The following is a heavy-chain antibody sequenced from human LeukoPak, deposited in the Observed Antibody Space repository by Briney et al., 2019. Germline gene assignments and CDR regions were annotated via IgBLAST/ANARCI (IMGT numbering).Heavy chain of an antibody. V-gene: IGHV4-4*09. CDR3: ARDGAYYYDSSGYYYVTWFDP. J-gene: IGHJ5*02. CDR2: IYTIGST. D-gene: IGHD3-22*01. Sequence: SETLSLTCTVSGGSISSYYWSWIRQPPGKGLEWIGYIYTIGSTNYNPSLKSRVTISVDTSKNQFSLKLSSVTAADTAAYYCARDGAYYYDSSGYYYVTWFDPWGQGTLVTVSS. CDR1: GGSISSYY.